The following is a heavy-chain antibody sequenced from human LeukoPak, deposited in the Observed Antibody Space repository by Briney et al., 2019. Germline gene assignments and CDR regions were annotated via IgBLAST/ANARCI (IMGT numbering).Heavy chain of an antibody. D-gene: IGHD2-2*01. CDR3: ARGKVDNIVVVPAAMEVDY. CDR2: INHSGST. CDR1: GGSFSGYY. Sequence: PSETLSLTCAVYGGSFSGYYWSWIRQPPGKGLEWIGEINHSGSTNYNPSLKSRVTISVDTSKNQFSLKLSSVTAADTAVYYCARGKVDNIVVVPAAMEVDYWGQGTLVTVSS. J-gene: IGHJ4*02. V-gene: IGHV4-34*01.